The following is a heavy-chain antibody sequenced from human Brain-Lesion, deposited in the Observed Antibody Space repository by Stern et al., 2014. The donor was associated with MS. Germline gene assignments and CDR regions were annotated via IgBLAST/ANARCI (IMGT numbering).Heavy chain of an antibody. J-gene: IGHJ5*02. CDR1: GGSVSSTSYA. CDR2: IYYSGNT. CDR3: AGEEDIRYCSGGSCTGNWFDP. V-gene: IGHV4-39*01. D-gene: IGHD2-15*01. Sequence: QVQLQESGPGLVKPSETLSLTCNVAGGSVSSTSYAWAWIRQPPGKGLEGIGTIYYSGNTYYSPALKRRLTISLDTSKNQFSLQLGSVTAADTAVYYCAGEEDIRYCSGGSCTGNWFDPWGQGTLVTVSS.